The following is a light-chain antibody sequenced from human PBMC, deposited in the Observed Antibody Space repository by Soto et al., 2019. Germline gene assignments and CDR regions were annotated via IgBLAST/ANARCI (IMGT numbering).Light chain of an antibody. CDR1: SSDVGAYNY. Sequence: QSVLTQPASLSGSPGQSIGISCTGTSSDVGAYNYVSWYLQYPGKAPKLVIFDVSFRPSGVSNRFSGSKSGNTASLTISGLQAEDEADYYCKSFTTSDTYVFGTGTKVT. J-gene: IGLJ1*01. CDR3: KSFTTSDTYV. V-gene: IGLV2-14*01. CDR2: DVS.